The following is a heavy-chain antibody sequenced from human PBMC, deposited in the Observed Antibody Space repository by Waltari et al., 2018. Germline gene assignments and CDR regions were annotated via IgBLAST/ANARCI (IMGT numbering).Heavy chain of an antibody. D-gene: IGHD6-19*01. CDR2: INPNSGGT. V-gene: IGHV1-2*06. J-gene: IGHJ4*02. Sequence: QVQLVQSGAEVKKPGASVKVSCKASGYTFTGYYMHWVRQATGQGLEWMGRINPNSGGTNYAQKFQGRVTMTRDTSISTAYMELSRLRSDDTAVYYCARDPLTGYSSGWNENFDYWGQGTLVTVSS. CDR1: GYTFTGYY. CDR3: ARDPLTGYSSGWNENFDY.